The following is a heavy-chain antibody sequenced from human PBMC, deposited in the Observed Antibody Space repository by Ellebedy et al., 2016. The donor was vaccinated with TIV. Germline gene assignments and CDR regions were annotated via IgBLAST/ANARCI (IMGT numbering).Heavy chain of an antibody. J-gene: IGHJ5*02. V-gene: IGHV3-7*01. CDR3: ASGVGRTWFNP. CDR1: GFTFSSYY. D-gene: IGHD1-26*01. Sequence: GGSLRLXXAASGFTFSSYYMNWVRQAPGKGLEWVANIKQDGSEKYYVDSVKGRFTISRDNAKTSLYLQMNSLRVEDTAVYYCASGVGRTWFNPWGQGTLVTVSS. CDR2: IKQDGSEK.